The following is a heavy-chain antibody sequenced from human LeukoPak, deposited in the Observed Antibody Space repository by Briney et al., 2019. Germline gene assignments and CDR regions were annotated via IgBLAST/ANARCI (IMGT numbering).Heavy chain of an antibody. CDR1: GGSITSSSYY. V-gene: IGHV4-39*07. CDR2: IYYTGST. D-gene: IGHD1-7*01. CDR3: ARAEGGHNWHSGHY. Sequence: SETLSLTCTVSGGSITSSSYYWGWIRQSPGRGLEWIGNIYYTGSTYYNPSLKSRVTISLDTSKNQFSLKLSSVTAADTAVYYCARAEGGHNWHSGHYWGQGTLVTVSS. J-gene: IGHJ4*02.